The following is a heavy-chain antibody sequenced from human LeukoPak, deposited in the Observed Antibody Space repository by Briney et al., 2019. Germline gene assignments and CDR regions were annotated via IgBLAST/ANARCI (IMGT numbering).Heavy chain of an antibody. D-gene: IGHD2/OR15-2a*01. Sequence: GGSLRLSCEASGFTFSGNWMSWVRQAPGKGLEWVASISPDGSQKLYVESVKGRFTISRDNTRRSLYLQMNSLGSDDTAMYYCAKLLGTVTTYDSWGQGTRVTVSS. CDR1: GFTFSGNW. CDR3: AKLLGTVTTYDS. J-gene: IGHJ4*02. CDR2: ISPDGSQK. V-gene: IGHV3-7*01.